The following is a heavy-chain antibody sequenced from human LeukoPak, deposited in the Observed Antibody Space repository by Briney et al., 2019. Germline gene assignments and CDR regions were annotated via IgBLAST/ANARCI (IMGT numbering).Heavy chain of an antibody. J-gene: IGHJ6*02. CDR1: GYTLTELS. D-gene: IGHD3-22*01. CDR3: ASSDRYSSGYYSDYYYYGMDV. Sequence: ASVKVSCKVSGYTLTELSMHWVRQAPGKGLEWMGGFDPEDGETIYAQKFQGRVTMTEDTSTDTAYMELSSLRSEDTAVYYCASSDRYSSGYYSDYYYYGMDVWGQGTTVTVSS. V-gene: IGHV1-24*01. CDR2: FDPEDGET.